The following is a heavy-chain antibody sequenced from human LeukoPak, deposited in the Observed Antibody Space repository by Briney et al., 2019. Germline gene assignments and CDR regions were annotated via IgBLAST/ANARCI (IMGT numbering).Heavy chain of an antibody. CDR3: ARESRAAEGFDY. CDR2: IYSGGST. Sequence: GGSLRLSCAASGFTVSSNYMSWVRQAPGKGLEWVSVIYSGGSTYYADSVKGRFTISRDNSKNTLYLQMNSLRAEDTAVYYCARESRAAEGFDYWGQGTLVTVSS. D-gene: IGHD6-13*01. J-gene: IGHJ4*02. V-gene: IGHV3-66*01. CDR1: GFTVSSNY.